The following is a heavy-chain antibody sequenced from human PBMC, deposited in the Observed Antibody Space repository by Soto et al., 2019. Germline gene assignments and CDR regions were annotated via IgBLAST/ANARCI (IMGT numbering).Heavy chain of an antibody. CDR2: ISYGGGNR. V-gene: IGHV3-30-3*01. D-gene: IGHD5-12*01. CDR3: ARDREGYSGFDYPAY. Sequence: QVQLVESGGGVVQPGRSLRLSCAASGLTFSRYAMHWVRQAPGKGLEWVAIISYGGGNRYYADSVRGRFTISRDNSNNTLYLQMNSLRAEDTAVYYCARDREGYSGFDYPAYWGQGTLVTVSS. CDR1: GLTFSRYA. J-gene: IGHJ4*02.